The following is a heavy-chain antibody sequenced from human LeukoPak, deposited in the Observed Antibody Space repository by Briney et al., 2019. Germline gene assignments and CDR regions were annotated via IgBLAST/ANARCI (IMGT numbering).Heavy chain of an antibody. CDR1: TFTFSSYT. CDR3: ARGPSARFFGAAKGAFDI. V-gene: IGHV3-30*04. D-gene: IGHD3-3*01. Sequence: PGGSLRLSCAASTFTFSSYTIHWVRQAPGKGLEWVAVISYDGSNRYYADSVKGRFTISRDNSKNTLYLQMNSLIAEDTAVYYCARGPSARFFGAAKGAFDIWGQGTMVTVSS. CDR2: ISYDGSNR. J-gene: IGHJ3*02.